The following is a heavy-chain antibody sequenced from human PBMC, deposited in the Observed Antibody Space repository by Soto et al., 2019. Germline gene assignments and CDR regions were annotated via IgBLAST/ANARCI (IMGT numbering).Heavy chain of an antibody. CDR1: GFTFDSYA. Sequence: EVKLLESGGGLAQPGGSLRLSCVGSGFTFDSYAISWVRQPPGERLQWIAAISGSADGTDYAHSVRGRFTISRENAKKTVHLQMDSLRVEDTAVYFCAKDTVGGYSFWSGYYSDGLDVWGQGTLVTVS. CDR2: ISGSADGT. D-gene: IGHD3-3*01. V-gene: IGHV3-23*01. J-gene: IGHJ3*01. CDR3: AKDTVGGYSFWSGYYSDGLDV.